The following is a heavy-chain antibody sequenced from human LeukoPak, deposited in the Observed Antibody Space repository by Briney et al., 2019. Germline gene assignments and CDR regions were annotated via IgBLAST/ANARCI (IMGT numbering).Heavy chain of an antibody. J-gene: IGHJ4*02. CDR3: ARGLRMVAAANGY. D-gene: IGHD2-15*01. Sequence: GASVKVSFKASGYTFTSYDINWVRQATEQGLEWMGWMNPNSGNTGYAQKFQGRVTMTRNTSISTAYMELSSLRSEDTAVYYCARGLRMVAAANGYWGQGTLVTVSS. CDR2: MNPNSGNT. V-gene: IGHV1-8*01. CDR1: GYTFTSYD.